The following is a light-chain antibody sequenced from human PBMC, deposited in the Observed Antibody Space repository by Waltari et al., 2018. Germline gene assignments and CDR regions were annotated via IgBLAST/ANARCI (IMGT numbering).Light chain of an antibody. CDR3: QQRSGWPPT. Sequence: EIVFTQSPATLSLSPGERATLYCSATPSIDNFLARYQQKPGQAPRLLIYDSSNRATDIPARFSGSGSGTDFTLTISSLEPEDFAVYYCQQRSGWPPTFGGGTKVDI. V-gene: IGKV3-11*01. CDR1: PSIDNF. J-gene: IGKJ4*01. CDR2: DSS.